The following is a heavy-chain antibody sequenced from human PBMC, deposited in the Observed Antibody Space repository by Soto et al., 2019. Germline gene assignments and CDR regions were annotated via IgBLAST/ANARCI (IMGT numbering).Heavy chain of an antibody. CDR2: IWYDGSNK. CDR3: ARDGYCSGGSCYSVPVFDY. D-gene: IGHD2-15*01. CDR1: GFTFSSYG. Sequence: SLRLSCAASGFTFSSYGMHWVRQAPGKGLEWVAVIWYDGSNKYYADSVKGRFTISRDNSKNTLYLQVNSLRAEDTAVYYCARDGYCSGGSCYSVPVFDYWGQGTLVTVSS. J-gene: IGHJ4*02. V-gene: IGHV3-33*08.